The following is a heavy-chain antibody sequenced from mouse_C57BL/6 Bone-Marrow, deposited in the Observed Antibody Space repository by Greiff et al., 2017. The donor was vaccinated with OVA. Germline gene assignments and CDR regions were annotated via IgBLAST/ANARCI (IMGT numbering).Heavy chain of an antibody. J-gene: IGHJ4*01. V-gene: IGHV5-4*03. CDR2: ISDGGSYT. CDR3: ARVGVTRNYYAMDY. D-gene: IGHD2-5*01. Sequence: EVKLEESGGGLVKPGGSLKLSCAASGFTFSSYAMSWVRQTPEKRLEWVATISDGGSYTYYPDNVKGRFTISRDNAKNNLYLQMSHLKSEDTAMYYCARVGVTRNYYAMDYWGQGTSVTVSS. CDR1: GFTFSSYA.